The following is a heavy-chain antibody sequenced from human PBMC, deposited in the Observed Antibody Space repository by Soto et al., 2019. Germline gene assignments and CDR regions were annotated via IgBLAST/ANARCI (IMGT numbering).Heavy chain of an antibody. CDR2: IFSSGSP. D-gene: IGHD3-22*01. CDR3: ARVAGISSYDRMDV. V-gene: IGHV4-59*01. J-gene: IGHJ6*03. Sequence: QVHLQESGPGLVRPSETLSLTCTVSGVSLKTYYLSWIRLPPGGGLEWIGYIFSSGSPNYNPSLRSRVTRSVETSNSQFSLKMSSVTAADTAVYYCARVAGISSYDRMDVWGKGTTVTVSS. CDR1: GVSLKTYY.